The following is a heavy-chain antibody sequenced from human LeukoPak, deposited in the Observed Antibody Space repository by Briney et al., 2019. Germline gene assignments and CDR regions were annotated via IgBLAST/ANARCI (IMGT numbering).Heavy chain of an antibody. V-gene: IGHV1-46*01. CDR2: INPSGGST. CDR3: AKPSYGSGRLGGYYFDY. D-gene: IGHD3-10*01. Sequence: EASVKVSCKASGYTFTSYYMHWVRQAPGQGLEWMGIINPSGGSTSYAQKFQGRVTITRNTSISTAYMELSSLRSEDTAVYYCAKPSYGSGRLGGYYFDYWGQGTLVTVSS. CDR1: GYTFTSYY. J-gene: IGHJ4*02.